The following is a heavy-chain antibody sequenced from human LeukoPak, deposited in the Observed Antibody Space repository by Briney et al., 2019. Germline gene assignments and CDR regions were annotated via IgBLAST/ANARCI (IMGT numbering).Heavy chain of an antibody. CDR1: GFTFSSYW. CDR3: ARDDCSSISCYHNWFDP. D-gene: IGHD2-2*01. J-gene: IGHJ5*02. V-gene: IGHV3-7*01. CDR2: IKQDGSEK. Sequence: GGSLRLSCAASGFTFSSYWMSWVRQAPGKGLEWVANIKQDGSEKYYVDSVKGRFTISRDNAKNSLYLHMNSLRAEDTAVYYCARDDCSSISCYHNWFDPWGQGTLVTVSS.